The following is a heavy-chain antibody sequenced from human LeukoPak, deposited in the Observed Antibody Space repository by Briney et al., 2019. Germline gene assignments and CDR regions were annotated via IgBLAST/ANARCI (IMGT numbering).Heavy chain of an antibody. D-gene: IGHD3-22*01. J-gene: IGHJ5*02. Sequence: SETLSLTCTVSGGSISSYYWSWLRQPPGKGLEWIGYIYYSGSTNYNPSLKSRVTISLGTSKNQFSLKLTSVTDADTAVYYCATSYYGSSPNWFDPGGQGTLVTVSS. CDR3: ATSYYGSSPNWFDP. CDR1: GGSISSYY. CDR2: IYYSGST. V-gene: IGHV4-59*01.